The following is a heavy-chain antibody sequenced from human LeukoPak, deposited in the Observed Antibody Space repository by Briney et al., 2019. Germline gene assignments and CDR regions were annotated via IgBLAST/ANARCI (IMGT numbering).Heavy chain of an antibody. CDR2: ISAYNGNT. CDR1: GYTFTSYG. Sequence: GASVKVSCKASGYTFTSYGIIWVRQAPGQGLEWMGWISAYNGNTNYAQKLQGRVTMTTGTSTSTAYMELRSLRSDDTAVYYCARATYYYDSSGYYHPGYFDYWGQGTLVTVSS. CDR3: ARATYYYDSSGYYHPGYFDY. D-gene: IGHD3-22*01. J-gene: IGHJ4*02. V-gene: IGHV1-18*01.